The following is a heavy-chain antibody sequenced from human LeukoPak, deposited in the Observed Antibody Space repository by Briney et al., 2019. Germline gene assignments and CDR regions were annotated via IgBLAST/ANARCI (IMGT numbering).Heavy chain of an antibody. J-gene: IGHJ4*02. CDR2: ISGSGGST. Sequence: GGSLRLSCAASGFTFSSYVMSWVRQAPGKGLEWVSAISGSGGSTYYADSVKGRFTISRDNSKNTLYLQMNSLRAEDTAVYYCAKERGSGSYYNVVFDYWGQGTLVTVSS. CDR3: AKERGSGSYYNVVFDY. D-gene: IGHD3-10*01. V-gene: IGHV3-23*01. CDR1: GFTFSSYV.